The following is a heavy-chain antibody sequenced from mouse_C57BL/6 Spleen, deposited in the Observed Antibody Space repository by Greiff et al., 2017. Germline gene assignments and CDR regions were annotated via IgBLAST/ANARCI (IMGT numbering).Heavy chain of an antibody. CDR2: INPNNGGT. CDR3: ARSTTVVEAMDY. V-gene: IGHV1-18*01. CDR1: GYTFTDYN. D-gene: IGHD1-1*01. J-gene: IGHJ4*01. Sequence: VQLQQSGPELVKPGASVKIPCKASGYTFTDYNMDWVKQSHGKSLEWIGDINPNNGGTIYNQKFKGKATLTVDKSSSTAYMELRSLTSEDTAVYYCARSTTVVEAMDYWGQGTSVTVSS.